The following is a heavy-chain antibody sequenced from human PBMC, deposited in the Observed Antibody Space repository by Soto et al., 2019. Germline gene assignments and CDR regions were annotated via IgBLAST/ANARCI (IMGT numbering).Heavy chain of an antibody. D-gene: IGHD2-21*01. CDR1: GFAFSDSW. Sequence: GGSLRLSCAASGFAFSDSWMSWVRQAPGKGLEWVANIKRDGKEKYYVDSVKGRFTISRDNAKNSLYLQMNSLRVDDTAVYYLLWLNRDGGYSCLVPWGQGSLATV. CDR2: IKRDGKEK. CDR3: LWLNRDGGYSCLVP. J-gene: IGHJ4*02. V-gene: IGHV3-7*01.